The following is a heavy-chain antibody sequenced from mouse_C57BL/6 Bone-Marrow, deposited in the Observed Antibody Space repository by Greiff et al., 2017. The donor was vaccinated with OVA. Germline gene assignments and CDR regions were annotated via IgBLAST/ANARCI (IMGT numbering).Heavy chain of an antibody. Sequence: QVQLQQSGAELARPGASVKLSCKASGYTFTSYGISWVKQRTGQGLEWIGEIYPRSGNTYYNEKFKGKATLTADKSSSTAYMQLRSLTSEDSAVYFCARRYGSSPFDYWGQGTTLTVSS. CDR2: IYPRSGNT. J-gene: IGHJ2*01. CDR1: GYTFTSYG. D-gene: IGHD1-1*01. CDR3: ARRYGSSPFDY. V-gene: IGHV1-81*01.